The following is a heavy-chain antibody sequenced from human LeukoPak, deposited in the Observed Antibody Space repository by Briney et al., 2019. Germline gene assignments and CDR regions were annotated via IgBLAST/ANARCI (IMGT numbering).Heavy chain of an antibody. V-gene: IGHV3-21*01. D-gene: IGHD2-2*01. Sequence: GGSLRLSCAASGFTFSSYSMNWVRQAPGKGLEWVSSISSSSSYIYYADSVKGRLTISRDNAKNSLYLQMNSLRAEDTAVYYCAREPLYCSSTSCWYNWFDPWGQGILVTVSS. CDR2: ISSSSSYI. CDR3: AREPLYCSSTSCWYNWFDP. CDR1: GFTFSSYS. J-gene: IGHJ5*02.